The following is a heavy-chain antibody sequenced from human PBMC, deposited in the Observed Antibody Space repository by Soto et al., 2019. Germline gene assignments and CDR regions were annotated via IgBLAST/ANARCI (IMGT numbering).Heavy chain of an antibody. V-gene: IGHV1-69*06. Sequence: GASVKVSCKASGGTFSSYAISWVRQAPGQGLEWMGGIIPIFGTANYAQKFQGRVTITADKSTSTAYMELSSLRAEDTAVYFCAAYNTSRHAAFDIWGRGTLVTVSS. CDR3: AAYNTSRHAAFDI. CDR2: IIPIFGTA. J-gene: IGHJ3*02. D-gene: IGHD1-20*01. CDR1: GGTFSSYA.